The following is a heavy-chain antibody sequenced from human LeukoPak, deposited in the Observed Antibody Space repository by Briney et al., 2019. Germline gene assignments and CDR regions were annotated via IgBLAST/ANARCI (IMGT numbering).Heavy chain of an antibody. CDR2: INHSGST. V-gene: IGHV4-34*01. D-gene: IGHD2-2*01. CDR3: ARVEEIVVVPAATPRRLAFDY. Sequence: SETLSLTCAAYGGSFSGYYWSWIRQPPGKGLEWIGEINHSGSTNYNPSLKSRVTISVDTSKNQFSLKLSSVTAADTAVYYCARVEEIVVVPAATPRRLAFDYWGQGTLVTVSS. J-gene: IGHJ4*02. CDR1: GGSFSGYY.